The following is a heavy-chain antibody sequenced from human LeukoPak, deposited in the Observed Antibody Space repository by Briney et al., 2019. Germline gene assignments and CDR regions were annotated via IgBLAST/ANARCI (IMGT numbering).Heavy chain of an antibody. CDR1: GYTFTSYG. CDR2: ISAYNGNT. Sequence: ASVKVSCKASGYTFTSYGIICVRQAPGHELEWMGWISAYNGNTNYAQKLQGRVTMTTATSTRTAEMELRSLRYDDTAVYYCARDSGLWVLIEDAFDIWGQGTMVTVSS. CDR3: ARDSGLWVLIEDAFDI. D-gene: IGHD4/OR15-4a*01. V-gene: IGHV1-18*01. J-gene: IGHJ3*02.